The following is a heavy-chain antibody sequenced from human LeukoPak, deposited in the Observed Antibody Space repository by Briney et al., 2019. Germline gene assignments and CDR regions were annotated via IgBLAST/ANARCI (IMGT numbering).Heavy chain of an antibody. D-gene: IGHD3-22*01. CDR1: GGSIGSYY. CDR3: ARDYDSSGYDAFDI. Sequence: SETLSLTCTVSGGSIGSYYWSWIRQPPGKGLEWIGYIYYSGSTNYNPSLKSRVTISVDTSKNQFSLKLSSVTAADTAVYYCARDYDSSGYDAFDIWGQGTMVTVSS. CDR2: IYYSGST. J-gene: IGHJ3*02. V-gene: IGHV4-59*01.